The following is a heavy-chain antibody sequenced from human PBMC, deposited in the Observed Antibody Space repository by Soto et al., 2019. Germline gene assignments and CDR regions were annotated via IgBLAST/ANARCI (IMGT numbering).Heavy chain of an antibody. D-gene: IGHD3-22*01. CDR3: ARIPLFFDSSGYYFNWFDP. V-gene: IGHV4-61*01. CDR1: GGSVSSGSYY. CDR2: IYYSGST. J-gene: IGHJ5*02. Sequence: SETLSLTCTVSGGSVSSGSYYWSWIRQPPGKGLEWIGYIYYSGSTNYNPSLKSRVTISVDTSKNQFSLKLSSVTAADTAVYYCARIPLFFDSSGYYFNWFDPWGQGTLVPVSS.